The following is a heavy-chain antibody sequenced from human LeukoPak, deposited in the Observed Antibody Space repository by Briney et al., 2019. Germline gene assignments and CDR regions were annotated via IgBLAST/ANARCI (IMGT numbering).Heavy chain of an antibody. D-gene: IGHD6-19*01. CDR3: ARGGQWLGYNWFDP. CDR1: GGSISSYY. Sequence: SETLSLTCTVSGGSISSYYWSWLRQPPGKGLEWIGYIYYSGSTNYNPSLKSRVAISVDTSKNQFSLKLSSVTAADTAVYYCARGGQWLGYNWFDPWGQGTLVTVSS. CDR2: IYYSGST. J-gene: IGHJ5*02. V-gene: IGHV4-59*01.